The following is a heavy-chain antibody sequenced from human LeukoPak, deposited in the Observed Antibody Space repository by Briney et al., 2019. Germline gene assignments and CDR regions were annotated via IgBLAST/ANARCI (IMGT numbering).Heavy chain of an antibody. CDR2: LSHSGNS. V-gene: IGHV4-38-2*02. CDR3: ARHYCSSTSCYIVDY. J-gene: IGHJ4*02. Sequence: SETLSLTCTVSGYSISSGYFWGWIRQTPGTGLEWIGSLSHSGNSHYNPSLQSRVAISIDTSKKQFSLNLSSVTATDTAVYYCARHYCSSTSCYIVDYWGQGTLVTVSS. D-gene: IGHD2-2*02. CDR1: GYSISSGYF.